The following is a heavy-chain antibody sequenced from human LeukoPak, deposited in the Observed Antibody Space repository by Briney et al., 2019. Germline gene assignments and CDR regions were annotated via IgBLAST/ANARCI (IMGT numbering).Heavy chain of an antibody. Sequence: NPSETLSLTCTVSGGSFSRYYWNWIRQPPGKGLEWIGYIYYSGSTNYNPSLKSRVTISVDTSKNQFSLKLSSVTAADTAVYYCARTKSSPLFSPWGQGTLVTVSS. CDR3: ARTKSSPLFSP. CDR1: GGSFSRYY. D-gene: IGHD6-19*01. V-gene: IGHV4-59*01. J-gene: IGHJ5*02. CDR2: IYYSGST.